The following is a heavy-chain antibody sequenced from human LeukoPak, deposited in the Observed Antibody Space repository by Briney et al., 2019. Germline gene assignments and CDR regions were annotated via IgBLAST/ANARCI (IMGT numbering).Heavy chain of an antibody. J-gene: IGHJ4*02. Sequence: AAVTVSCKASGYTFTSYGISWVRQAPGQGREGMGWISAYNGNTNYAQKLQGRVTMTTDTSTSTAYMELRSLRSDDTAVYYCARVVTMVRGVWDYWGQGTLVTVSS. CDR3: ARVVTMVRGVWDY. D-gene: IGHD3-10*01. V-gene: IGHV1-18*01. CDR1: GYTFTSYG. CDR2: ISAYNGNT.